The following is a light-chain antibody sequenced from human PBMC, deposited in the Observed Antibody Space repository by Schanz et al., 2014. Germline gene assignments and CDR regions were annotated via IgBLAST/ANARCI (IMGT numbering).Light chain of an antibody. Sequence: QSVLTQPPSVSGAPGQRVTISCTGSTSNLGATYDVHWYQQLPGAAPKLLIYANNIRPSGVPDRFSGSKSGNTASLTISGLQAEDEADYYCSSYRRTATVAVFGTGTKVTVL. V-gene: IGLV1-40*01. J-gene: IGLJ1*01. CDR3: SSYRRTATVAV. CDR2: ANN. CDR1: TSNLGATYD.